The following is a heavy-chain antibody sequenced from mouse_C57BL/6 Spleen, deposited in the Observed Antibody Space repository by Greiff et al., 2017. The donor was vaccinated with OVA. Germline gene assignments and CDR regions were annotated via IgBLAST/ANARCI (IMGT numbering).Heavy chain of an antibody. Sequence: EVMLVESGGGLVKPGGSLKLSCAASGFTFSDYGMHWVRQAPEKGLEWVAYISSGSSTIYYADTVKGRFTISRDNAKNTLFLQMTSLRSEDTAMYYCARNYYSNYWYFDVWGTGTTVTVSS. D-gene: IGHD2-5*01. CDR3: ARNYYSNYWYFDV. J-gene: IGHJ1*03. CDR2: ISSGSSTI. CDR1: GFTFSDYG. V-gene: IGHV5-17*01.